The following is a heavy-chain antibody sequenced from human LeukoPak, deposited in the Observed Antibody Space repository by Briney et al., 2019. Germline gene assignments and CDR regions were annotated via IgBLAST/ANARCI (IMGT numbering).Heavy chain of an antibody. CDR3: ARDRKYSNCLDP. D-gene: IGHD4-11*01. Sequence: ASVKVSCKASGYTFTGDYMHWVRQAPGQGLEWMGWINPNSGGTNYAQKFQGRVTMTRDKSISTAYMELSRLRSDDTAVYYCARDRKYSNCLDPWGQGTLVTVSS. CDR2: INPNSGGT. CDR1: GYTFTGDY. V-gene: IGHV1-2*02. J-gene: IGHJ5*02.